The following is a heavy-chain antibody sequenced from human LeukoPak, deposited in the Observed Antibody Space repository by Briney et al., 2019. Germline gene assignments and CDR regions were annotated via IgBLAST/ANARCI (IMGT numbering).Heavy chain of an antibody. J-gene: IGHJ5*02. V-gene: IGHV4-31*03. CDR1: GGSISSGGYY. CDR3: ARDPRRTGWFDP. Sequence: SETLSLTCTVSGGSISSGGYYLSWIREHPGKGLEWIGYIYYSGSTYYNPSLKSRVTISVDTSKNQFSLKLSSVTAADTAVYYCARDPRRTGWFDPWGQGTLVTVSS. CDR2: IYYSGST.